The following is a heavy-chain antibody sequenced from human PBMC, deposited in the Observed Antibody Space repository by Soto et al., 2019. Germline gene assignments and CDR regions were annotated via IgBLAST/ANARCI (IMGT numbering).Heavy chain of an antibody. Sequence: EVQLVESGGGLVQPGGSLRLSCAASGFTFSGYWMSWVRQAPGKGLEWVANIKQDGSEQFYVDSVKGRFTISRDNAKNSLYLQMPALRAEGTAVYYCAREAVWGQGTTVTVSS. J-gene: IGHJ6*02. CDR2: IKQDGSEQ. V-gene: IGHV3-7*05. CDR3: AREAV. CDR1: GFTFSGYW.